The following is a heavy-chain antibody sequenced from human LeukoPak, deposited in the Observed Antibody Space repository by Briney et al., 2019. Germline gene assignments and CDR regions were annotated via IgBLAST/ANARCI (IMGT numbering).Heavy chain of an antibody. CDR1: GFSFSNHG. Sequence: AGGSLRPSCAASGFSFSNHGMHWVRQAPGKRLEWVAVIWDDGNNKRYANSVNGRFTISRDNSENTLYLQMNGLTAEDTAMYYCARDSYQDYYGRFDPWGQGTLVIVSS. J-gene: IGHJ5*02. D-gene: IGHD3-10*01. CDR3: ARDSYQDYYGRFDP. V-gene: IGHV3-33*01. CDR2: IWDDGNNK.